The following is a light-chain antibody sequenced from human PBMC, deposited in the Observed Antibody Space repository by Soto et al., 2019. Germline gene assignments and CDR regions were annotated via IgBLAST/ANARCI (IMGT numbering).Light chain of an antibody. V-gene: IGKV1-39*01. Sequence: DIQMTQSPSSLSAYVGNRVTITCRASQSIISYLNWYQQKPGKAPKLLIYAASSLQSGVPSRFSGSGSGTDFTLTISSLQPEDFATYYCQQSYSIPQTFGQGIKVEIQ. CDR2: AAS. CDR3: QQSYSIPQT. J-gene: IGKJ1*01. CDR1: QSIISY.